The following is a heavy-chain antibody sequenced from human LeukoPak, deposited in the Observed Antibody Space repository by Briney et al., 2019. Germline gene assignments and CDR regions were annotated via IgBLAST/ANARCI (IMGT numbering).Heavy chain of an antibody. CDR2: ISGSGSNT. J-gene: IGHJ4*02. Sequence: GGSLRLSCAASGFTFSSYTMTWVRQAPGKGLEWVSAISGSGSNTYYADSVKGRFTISRDNSKNTLCLQTNSLRADDTAVYYCARGNGDYAIHPNYWGQGTLVTVSS. D-gene: IGHD4-17*01. CDR3: ARGNGDYAIHPNY. V-gene: IGHV3-23*01. CDR1: GFTFSSYT.